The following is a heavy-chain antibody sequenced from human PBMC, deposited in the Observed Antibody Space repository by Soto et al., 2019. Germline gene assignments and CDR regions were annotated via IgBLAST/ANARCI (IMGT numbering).Heavy chain of an antibody. J-gene: IGHJ4*02. CDR2: IIPIFGTE. CDR3: ARGGLEQWLVSNY. D-gene: IGHD6-19*01. V-gene: IGHV1-69*12. Sequence: QVQLVQSGAEVKKPGSSVKVSCKASGGTFSSYAISWVRQAPGQGLEWMGGIIPIFGTENYAQKFQGRVTITADESTSTAYMELSSLTSEDRGGYYCARGGLEQWLVSNYWGQGPRVTVSS. CDR1: GGTFSSYA.